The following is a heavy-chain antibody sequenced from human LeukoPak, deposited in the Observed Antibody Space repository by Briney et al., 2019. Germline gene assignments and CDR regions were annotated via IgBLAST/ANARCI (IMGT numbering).Heavy chain of an antibody. D-gene: IGHD2-2*02. Sequence: GGSLRLSCAASGFTFDDYGMSWVRQAPGKGLEWVSGINWNGGSTGYADSVRGRFTISRDNAKNSLYLQMNSLRAEDTALYYCARRDIVVVPAAIFGAFDIWGQGTMVTVSS. J-gene: IGHJ3*02. CDR1: GFTFDDYG. CDR2: INWNGGST. V-gene: IGHV3-20*04. CDR3: ARRDIVVVPAAIFGAFDI.